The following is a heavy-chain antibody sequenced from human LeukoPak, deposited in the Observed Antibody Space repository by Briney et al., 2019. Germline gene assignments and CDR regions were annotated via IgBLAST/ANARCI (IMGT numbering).Heavy chain of an antibody. CDR1: GGSISSSSYY. CDR2: IYYSGST. CDR3: ARVKVTGVVVVIRVVDY. J-gene: IGHJ4*02. V-gene: IGHV4-39*07. D-gene: IGHD3-22*01. Sequence: PSETLSLTCTVSGGSISSSSYYWGWLRQPPGKGLEWIGSIYYSGSTYYNPSLKSRVTISVDTSKNQFSLKLSSVTAADTAVYYCARVKVTGVVVVIRVVDYWGQGTLVTVSS.